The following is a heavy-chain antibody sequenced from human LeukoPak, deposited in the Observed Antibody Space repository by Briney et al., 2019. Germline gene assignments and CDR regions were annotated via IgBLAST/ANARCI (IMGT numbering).Heavy chain of an antibody. CDR2: VSGTGGTT. J-gene: IGHJ4*02. Sequence: GGSLRLSCAASGFTFSNYAMAWVRQAPGKGLEWVSSVSGTGGTTYHADSVKGRLTISRDNPNNTLYLQMNSLRAEDTAVYYCVKDVLSVAVGSTHDYWGPGTLVTVSS. V-gene: IGHV3-23*01. D-gene: IGHD2-21*01. CDR1: GFTFSNYA. CDR3: VKDVLSVAVGSTHDY.